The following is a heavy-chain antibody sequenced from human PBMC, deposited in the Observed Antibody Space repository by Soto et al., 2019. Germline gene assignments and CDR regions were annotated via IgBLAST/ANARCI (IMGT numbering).Heavy chain of an antibody. Sequence: QITLKESGPTLVKPTQTLTLTCTFSGFSLSTSGLGVGWIRQPPGKALEWLALIYWDDDKRYSPSLRSRLTITKDTSKNQVVLPMTNMDPVDTATYYCVHRRYGNDFDYWGQGTLVTVSS. CDR1: GFSLSTSGLG. CDR3: VHRRYGNDFDY. V-gene: IGHV2-5*02. J-gene: IGHJ4*02. D-gene: IGHD4-17*01. CDR2: IYWDDDK.